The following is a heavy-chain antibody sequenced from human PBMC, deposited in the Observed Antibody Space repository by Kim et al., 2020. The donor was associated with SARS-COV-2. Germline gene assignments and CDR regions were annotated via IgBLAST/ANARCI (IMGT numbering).Heavy chain of an antibody. D-gene: IGHD3-22*01. CDR3: ARQGYDTSDYPFYFDY. V-gene: IGHV5-51*01. J-gene: IGHJ4*02. CDR1: GYSFSSYW. Sequence: GESLKISCEGSGYSFSSYWIAWVRQMPEKGLEWMGIIYPGDSDIKYSPSFQGQVTISADKSISTAYLQWSSLKASDTAMYYCARQGYDTSDYPFYFDYWGQGTLVTVSS. CDR2: IYPGDSDI.